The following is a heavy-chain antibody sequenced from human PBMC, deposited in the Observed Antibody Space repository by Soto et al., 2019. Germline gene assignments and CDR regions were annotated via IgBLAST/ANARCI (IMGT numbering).Heavy chain of an antibody. Sequence: EVQLLESGGGVVQPGGSLRLSCVASGFNFNKYAMSWVRQAPGEGLEWVSGISCCGGTASYADSVKGRFTIARDDAKNTLYLDMNSLRVEDTAEYYCAKADGQQWLLPHLENWGRGTLVTVS. CDR1: GFNFNKYA. D-gene: IGHD6-19*01. CDR3: AKADGQQWLLPHLEN. V-gene: IGHV3-23*01. J-gene: IGHJ4*02. CDR2: ISCCGGTA.